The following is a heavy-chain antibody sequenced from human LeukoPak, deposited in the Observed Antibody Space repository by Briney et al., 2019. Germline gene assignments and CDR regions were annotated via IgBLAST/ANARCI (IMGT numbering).Heavy chain of an antibody. J-gene: IGHJ4*02. CDR1: LFTLRSYV. CDR2: ISASGSST. Sequence: GRCLRLSCAASLFTLRSYVMSWVRQARGKGLEWVSAISASGSSTYYAYSVKSLFTIYRDNAKNTLYLQMNSLRAEDTAVYYCAKRRAEQWVDHGYLDCWGQGALVPVPS. V-gene: IGHV3-23*01. D-gene: IGHD6-19*01. CDR3: AKRRAEQWVDHGYLDC.